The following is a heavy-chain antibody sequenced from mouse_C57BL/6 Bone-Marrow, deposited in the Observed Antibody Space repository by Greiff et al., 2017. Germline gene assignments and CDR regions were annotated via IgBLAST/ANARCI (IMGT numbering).Heavy chain of an antibody. Sequence: EVQVVESGGGLVKPGGSLKLSCAASGFTFSSYTMSWVRQTPEKRLEWVATISGGGGNTYYPDSVKGRFTISRDNAKNTLYLQMSSLGSEDTALYYCARGYYYGSSLYFDYWGQGTTLTVSS. CDR2: ISGGGGNT. CDR3: ARGYYYGSSLYFDY. V-gene: IGHV5-9*01. J-gene: IGHJ2*01. CDR1: GFTFSSYT. D-gene: IGHD1-1*01.